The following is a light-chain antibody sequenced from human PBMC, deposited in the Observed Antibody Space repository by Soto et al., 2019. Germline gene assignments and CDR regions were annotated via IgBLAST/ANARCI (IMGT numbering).Light chain of an antibody. J-gene: IGKJ3*01. Sequence: EIQKTRSPASLTSSIRDRVSFSCQASQDISKFFNWYQHKPGQAPSLLIYDASKSHFGVPSRFSGSGSGTDFTFTISSLQPEDNATYYCQQYENRPYTFGPGTKVD. CDR3: QQYENRPYT. V-gene: IGKV1-33*01. CDR2: DAS. CDR1: QDISKF.